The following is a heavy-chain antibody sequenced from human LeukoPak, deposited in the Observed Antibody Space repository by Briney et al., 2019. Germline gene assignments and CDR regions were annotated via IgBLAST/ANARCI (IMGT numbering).Heavy chain of an antibody. CDR1: GGSISSSSYY. CDR3: ARSIAVAGQDY. V-gene: IGHV4-39*01. CDR2: IYYSGST. D-gene: IGHD6-19*01. Sequence: PSETLSLTCTVSGGSISSSSYYWGWIRQPPGKGLEWIGSIYYSGSTYYNPSLKSRVTISVDTSKNQFSLKLSSVTAADTAVYYCARSIAVAGQDYWGQGTLVTVSS. J-gene: IGHJ4*02.